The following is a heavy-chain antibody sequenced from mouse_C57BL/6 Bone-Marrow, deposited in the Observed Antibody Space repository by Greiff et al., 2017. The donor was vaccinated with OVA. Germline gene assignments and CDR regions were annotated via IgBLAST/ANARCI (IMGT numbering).Heavy chain of an antibody. CDR1: GYTFTSYW. J-gene: IGHJ2*01. D-gene: IGHD1-1*01. V-gene: IGHV1-55*01. CDR3: SKHYYYYGSSYEY. CDR2: IYPGSGST. Sequence: QVQLQQPGAELVKPGASVKLSCKASGYTFTSYWITWVKQRPGQGLEWIGDIYPGSGSTNYNEKCKGKATLTVDTASSTGYMQLSRRTSEDTAVYYDSKHYYYYGSSYEYWGQGTTLTVSS.